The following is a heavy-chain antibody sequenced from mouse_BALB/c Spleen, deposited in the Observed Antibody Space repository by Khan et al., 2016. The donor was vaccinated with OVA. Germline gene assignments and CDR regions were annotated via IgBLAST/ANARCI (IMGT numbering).Heavy chain of an antibody. CDR2: ISSTGST. CDR1: GYSITSDYA. D-gene: IGHD2-14*01. CDR3: ARSLYYSYGYALDC. V-gene: IGHV3-2*02. Sequence: VQLKESGPGLVKPSQSLSLTCTVTGYSITSDYAWNWIRQFPGNKLEWMGYISSTGSTSYNPSLKSRISITRDTSKNQFFLQLNSVTTEDTATYYCARSLYYSYGYALDCWGRGTSVTVSS. J-gene: IGHJ4*01.